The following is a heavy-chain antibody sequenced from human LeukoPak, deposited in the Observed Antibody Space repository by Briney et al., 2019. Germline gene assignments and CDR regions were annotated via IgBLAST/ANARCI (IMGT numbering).Heavy chain of an antibody. V-gene: IGHV3-30*18. CDR1: GFTFSSYG. CDR3: AKDSDYSGYDPGHFDC. D-gene: IGHD5-12*01. J-gene: IGHJ4*02. CDR2: ISDDGSNK. Sequence: GRSLRLSCAASGFTFSSYGMHCVRQAPGKGLEWVAVISDDGSNKYYADSVKGRFTISRDNSKNTLYLQMNSLRAEDTAMYYCAKDSDYSGYDPGHFDCWGQGTLVTVSS.